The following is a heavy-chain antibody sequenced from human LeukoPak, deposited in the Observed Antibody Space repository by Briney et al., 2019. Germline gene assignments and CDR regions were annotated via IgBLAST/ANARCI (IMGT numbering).Heavy chain of an antibody. Sequence: PSETLSLTCAVYGGSFSGYYWSWIRQPPGKGLEWIGEINHSGSTNYNPSLKSRVTISVDTSKNQFSLKLSSVTAADTAVYYCARHERITIFGVPNWFDPWGQGTLVTVSS. V-gene: IGHV4-34*01. CDR2: INHSGST. J-gene: IGHJ5*02. CDR1: GGSFSGYY. CDR3: ARHERITIFGVPNWFDP. D-gene: IGHD3-3*01.